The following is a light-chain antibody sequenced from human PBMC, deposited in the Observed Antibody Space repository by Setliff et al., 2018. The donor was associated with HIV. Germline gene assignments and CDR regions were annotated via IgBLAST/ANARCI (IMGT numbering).Light chain of an antibody. J-gene: IGLJ1*01. CDR1: SSDIGGYDY. V-gene: IGLV2-14*01. CDR2: EVS. Sequence: QSALTQPASVSGSPGQSITISCTGTSSDIGGYDYVSWYQQHPDTAPKVIIYEVSNRPSGVSNRFSGSKSGNTASLTISGLVAEDEADYYCISYADSSALYVFGSGTKVTVL. CDR3: ISYADSSALYV.